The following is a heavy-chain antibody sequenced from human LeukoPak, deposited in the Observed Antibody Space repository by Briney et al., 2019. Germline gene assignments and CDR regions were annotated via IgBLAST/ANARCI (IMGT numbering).Heavy chain of an antibody. V-gene: IGHV3-23*01. CDR3: AREGMTAVAGNHFDC. CDR1: GFTFISYA. J-gene: IGHJ4*02. Sequence: GGSLRLSCAASGFTFISYAMSWVRQAPGKGLEWVSAISGSSGDTYYADSVKGRFTISRDNSKNTLYLQMNSLRAEDTAVYYCAREGMTAVAGNHFDCWAPGTLVTVSS. D-gene: IGHD6-19*01. CDR2: ISGSSGDT.